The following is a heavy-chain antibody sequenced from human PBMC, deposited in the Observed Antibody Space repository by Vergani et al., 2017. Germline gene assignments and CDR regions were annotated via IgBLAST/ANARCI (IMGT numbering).Heavy chain of an antibody. CDR3: AKDINRYCSGGSCSPFDY. CDR2: TRNKANSYTT. V-gene: IGHV3-72*01. CDR1: GFTFSDHY. J-gene: IGHJ4*02. D-gene: IGHD2-15*01. Sequence: EVQLVESGGGLVQPGGSLRLSCAASGFTFSDHYMDWVRQAPGKGLEWVGRTRNKANSYTTEYAASVKGRFTISRDDSKNSLYLQMNSLRAEDTAVYYCAKDINRYCSGGSCSPFDYWGQGTLVTVSS.